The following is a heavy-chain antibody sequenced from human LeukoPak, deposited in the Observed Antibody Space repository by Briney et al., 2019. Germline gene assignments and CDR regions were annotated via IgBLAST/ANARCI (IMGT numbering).Heavy chain of an antibody. CDR1: GFTFSSYW. V-gene: IGHV3-74*01. Sequence: GGSLRLSCAASGFTFSSYWMHWVRHAPGKGLVWVSRINSDGSSTSYADSVKGRFTISRDNAKNTLYLQMNSLRAEDTAVYYCAHYDSSAYHAFDIWGQGTMVTVSS. D-gene: IGHD3-22*01. CDR2: INSDGSST. CDR3: AHYDSSAYHAFDI. J-gene: IGHJ3*02.